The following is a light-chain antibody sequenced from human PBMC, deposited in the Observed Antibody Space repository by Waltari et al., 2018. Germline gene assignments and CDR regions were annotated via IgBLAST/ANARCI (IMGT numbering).Light chain of an antibody. CDR2: EVT. Sequence: QSALTQPPSASGSPGQSFTISCTGTSSDVGGYEYVSWYQHHPGKAPKLIVYEVTPRPSGVPDRFRGSKSRNTASLTFSGLQAEDEAEYYCSSYARGNAVVFGGGTRLTVL. CDR3: SSYARGNAVV. J-gene: IGLJ2*01. V-gene: IGLV2-8*01. CDR1: SSDVGGYEY.